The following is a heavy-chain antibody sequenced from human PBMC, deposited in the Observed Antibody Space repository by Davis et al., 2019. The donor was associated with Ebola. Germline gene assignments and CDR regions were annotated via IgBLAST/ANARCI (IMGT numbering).Heavy chain of an antibody. CDR3: ARAHYDFWSGYLDYYYMDV. CDR2: IYYSGST. CDR1: GGSVSSGSYY. J-gene: IGHJ6*03. V-gene: IGHV4-61*01. Sequence: PSETLSLTCTVSGGSVSSGSYYWSWIRQPPGKGLEWIGYIYYSGSTNYNPSLKSRVTISVDTSKNQFSLKLSSVTAADTAVYYCARAHYDFWSGYLDYYYMDVWGKGTTVTVSS. D-gene: IGHD3-3*01.